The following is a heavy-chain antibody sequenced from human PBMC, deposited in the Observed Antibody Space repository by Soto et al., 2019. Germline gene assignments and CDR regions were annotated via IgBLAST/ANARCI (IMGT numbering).Heavy chain of an antibody. CDR2: INHSGST. V-gene: IGHV4-34*01. J-gene: IGHJ4*02. D-gene: IGHD3-22*01. CDR1: GGSFSGYY. CDR3: ARGLVFPTRKLDY. Sequence: TSETLSLTCAVYGGSFSGYYWSWIRQPPGKGLEWIGEINHSGSTNYNPSLKSRVTISVDTSKNQFSLKLSSVTAADTAVYYCARGLVFPTRKLDYWGQGTLVTVSS.